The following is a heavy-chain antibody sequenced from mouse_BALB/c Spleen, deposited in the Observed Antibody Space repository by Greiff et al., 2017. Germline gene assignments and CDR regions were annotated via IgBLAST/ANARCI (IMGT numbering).Heavy chain of an antibody. V-gene: IGHV5-17*02. Sequence: VQLKESGGGLVQPGGSRKLSCAASGFTFSSFGMHWVRQAPEKGLEWVAYISSGSSTIYYADTVKGRFTISRDNPKNTLFLQMTSLRSEDTAMYYCARDYRYRYYFDYWGQGTTLTVSS. CDR3: ARDYRYRYYFDY. CDR2: ISSGSSTI. CDR1: GFTFSSFG. D-gene: IGHD2-14*01. J-gene: IGHJ2*01.